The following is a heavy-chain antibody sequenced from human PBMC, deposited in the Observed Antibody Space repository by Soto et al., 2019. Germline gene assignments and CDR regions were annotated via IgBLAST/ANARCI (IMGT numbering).Heavy chain of an antibody. Sequence: QVQLQESGPGLVKPSQTLSLTCTVSGGSISSGDYYWSWIRQPPGKGLEWIGYIYYSGSTYYNPSPRSRVTISVTTSKNRFSLQLSSVPAADTAVYYCAGGTGQWLRFPYYFDYWGQGTLVTVSS. J-gene: IGHJ4*02. V-gene: IGHV4-30-4*01. D-gene: IGHD5-12*01. CDR1: GGSISSGDYY. CDR3: AGGTGQWLRFPYYFDY. CDR2: IYYSGST.